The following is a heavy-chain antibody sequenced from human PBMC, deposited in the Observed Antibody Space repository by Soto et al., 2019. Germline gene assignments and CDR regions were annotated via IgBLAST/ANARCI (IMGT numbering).Heavy chain of an antibody. V-gene: IGHV3-7*01. CDR2: IKQDGSEK. J-gene: IGHJ6*02. Sequence: GGSLRLSCAASGFTFRSYWMSWVRQAPGKGLEWVANIKQDGSEKYYVDSVKGRFTISRDNAKNSLYLQMNSLRAEDTAVYYCAREFPYRYGMDVWGQGTTVTVSS. CDR3: AREFPYRYGMDV. CDR1: GFTFRSYW. D-gene: IGHD2-21*01.